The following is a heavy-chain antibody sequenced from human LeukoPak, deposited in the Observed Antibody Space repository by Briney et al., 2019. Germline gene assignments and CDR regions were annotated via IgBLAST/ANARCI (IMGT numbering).Heavy chain of an antibody. J-gene: IGHJ4*02. D-gene: IGHD3-22*01. Sequence: SETLSLTCTVSGGSISSGDYYWSWIRQPPGKGLEWIGYIYYSGSTYYNPSLKSRVTISVDTSKNQFSLKLSSVSAADTAVYYCARVRRPRNYYEIDYCGQGTLVTVSS. CDR3: ARVRRPRNYYEIDY. CDR1: GGSISSGDYY. V-gene: IGHV4-30-4*01. CDR2: IYYSGST.